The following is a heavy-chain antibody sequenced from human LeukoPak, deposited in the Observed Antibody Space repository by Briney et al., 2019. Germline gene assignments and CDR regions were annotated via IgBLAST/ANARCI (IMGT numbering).Heavy chain of an antibody. Sequence: ASVKVSCKASGYTFNKYAINWVRQAPGQGLEWMGWINTNTGNPTYAQGFTGRFVFSLDTSVSTAYLQISSLKAEDTAVYYCAREYYDILTGYSYWGQGTLVTVSS. CDR1: GYTFNKYA. D-gene: IGHD3-9*01. V-gene: IGHV7-4-1*02. J-gene: IGHJ4*02. CDR3: AREYYDILTGYSY. CDR2: INTNTGNP.